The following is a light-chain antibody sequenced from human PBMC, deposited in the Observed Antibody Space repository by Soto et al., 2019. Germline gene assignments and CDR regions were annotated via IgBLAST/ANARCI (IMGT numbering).Light chain of an antibody. Sequence: QSALTQPASVSGSPGQSITISCAGISSDDAGHNSVSWYQQHPGKVPKLIIYEVSNRPSGVSTRFSGSRSDNMASLTISGLQAEDEADYYCSAYTNRGSVDVFGPGTKVTVL. CDR1: SSDDAGHNS. J-gene: IGLJ1*01. CDR3: SAYTNRGSVDV. CDR2: EVS. V-gene: IGLV2-14*01.